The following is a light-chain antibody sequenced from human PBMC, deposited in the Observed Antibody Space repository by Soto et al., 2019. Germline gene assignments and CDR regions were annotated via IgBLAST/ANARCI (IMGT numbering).Light chain of an antibody. CDR1: SGDVGGHDY. CDR3: CSCSRSSPLYA. J-gene: IGLJ1*01. Sequence: QSALTQPASVSGSPGQSITISCTGASGDVGGHDYVSWYQQHPGKAPKLMIYDVSNRPSGVSNRFSGSKSGNTASLTISGLQAEDEADYCCCSCSRSSPLYAFGTGTKVTVL. V-gene: IGLV2-14*01. CDR2: DVS.